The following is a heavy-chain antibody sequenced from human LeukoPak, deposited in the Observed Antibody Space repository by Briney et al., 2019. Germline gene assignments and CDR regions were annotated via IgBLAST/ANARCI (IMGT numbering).Heavy chain of an antibody. CDR2: IYYSGST. D-gene: IGHD3-16*01. CDR3: ARSDYDYVWGSWPFDY. V-gene: IGHV4-61*01. J-gene: IGHJ4*02. Sequence: PSETLSLTCTVSGGSVSSGSYYWSWIRQPPGKGLEWIGYIYYSGSTNYNPSLKSRVTISVDTSKNQFSLKLSSVTAADTAVYYCARSDYDYVWGSWPFDYWGQGTLVTVSS. CDR1: GGSVSSGSYY.